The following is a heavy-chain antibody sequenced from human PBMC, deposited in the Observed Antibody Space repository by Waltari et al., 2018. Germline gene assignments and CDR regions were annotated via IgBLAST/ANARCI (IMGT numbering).Heavy chain of an antibody. Sequence: EVQLLESGGILVQPGGSLRLSCADSGFAFSNHGMTWVRQTPGKGLEWVSSISFVGGNTYYADSLKGRFTISRDNSKNTLYLQMNSLTVADTAVYYCAKEITAADAPYFFDYWGRGTLVTVSS. CDR1: GFAFSNHG. V-gene: IGHV3-23*01. CDR2: ISFVGGNT. CDR3: AKEITAADAPYFFDY. D-gene: IGHD6-13*01. J-gene: IGHJ4*02.